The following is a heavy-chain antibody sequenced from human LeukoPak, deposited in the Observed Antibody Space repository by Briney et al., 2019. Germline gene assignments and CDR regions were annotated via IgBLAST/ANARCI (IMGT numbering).Heavy chain of an antibody. Sequence: GASVKVSCKASGGTFSSYAISWVRQAPGQGLEWMGGIIPIFGTANYAQKFQGRVTITADESTSTAYMELSSLGSEDTAVYYCARDLRWITGDDYYYYGMDVWGQGTTVTVSS. V-gene: IGHV1-69*13. CDR2: IIPIFGTA. CDR3: ARDLRWITGDDYYYYGMDV. CDR1: GGTFSSYA. D-gene: IGHD1-20*01. J-gene: IGHJ6*02.